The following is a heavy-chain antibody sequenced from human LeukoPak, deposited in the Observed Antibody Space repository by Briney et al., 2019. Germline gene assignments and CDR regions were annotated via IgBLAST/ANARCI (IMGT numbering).Heavy chain of an antibody. Sequence: PSETLSLTCTVSGGSISSSSYYWGWIRQPPGKGLEWIGSIYYSGSTYYNPSLKSRVTISVDTSKNQFSLKLSSVTAADTAVYYCARVGDTAGTTWSFDYWGQGTLVTVSS. CDR3: ARVGDTAGTTWSFDY. CDR1: GGSISSSSYY. CDR2: IYYSGST. V-gene: IGHV4-39*01. D-gene: IGHD5-18*01. J-gene: IGHJ4*02.